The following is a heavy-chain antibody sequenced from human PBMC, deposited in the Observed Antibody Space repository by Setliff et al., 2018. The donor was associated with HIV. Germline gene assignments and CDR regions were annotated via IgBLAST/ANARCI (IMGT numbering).Heavy chain of an antibody. V-gene: IGHV1-69*11. CDR2: LIPVLGEP. D-gene: IGHD3-10*01. J-gene: IGHJ4*02. CDR1: GNTLRNNA. CDR3: TRGALYGLFEF. Sequence: SVKVSCKASGNTLRNNAIGWVRQAPGQGLEWMGSLIPVLGEPHYAQSFQGRGPISADESTNTAHMELRSLTSEDTAAYYCTRGALYGLFEFWGPGTLVTVSS.